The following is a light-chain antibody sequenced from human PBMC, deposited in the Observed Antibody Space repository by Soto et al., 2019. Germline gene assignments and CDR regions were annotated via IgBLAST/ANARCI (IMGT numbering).Light chain of an antibody. CDR3: QQGHTSPLT. CDR1: QDISDW. CDR2: AAT. V-gene: IGKV1-12*01. Sequence: DIQMTQSPSSVSASVGDRVTITCRASQDISDWLAWHQQKPGEAPKLLIYAATTLHSGVTSRFSGSGSGTDFPLTISSLEPEYFATYYCQQGHTSPLTFGGGTKVEIK. J-gene: IGKJ4*01.